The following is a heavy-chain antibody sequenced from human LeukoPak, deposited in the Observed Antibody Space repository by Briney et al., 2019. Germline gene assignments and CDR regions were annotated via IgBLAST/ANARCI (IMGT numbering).Heavy chain of an antibody. V-gene: IGHV4-59*08. J-gene: IGHJ4*02. CDR2: FYYSGST. D-gene: IGHD6-13*01. CDR3: ARHATAYSSSWFDY. Sequence: PSETLSLTCTVSGDSISSSYWNWIRQPPGKGLEWIGYFYYSGSTNYNPSHKSRVTISVDTSRNQFSLKLSSVTAADTAVYNCARHATAYSSSWFDYWGQGTLVTVSS. CDR1: GDSISSSY.